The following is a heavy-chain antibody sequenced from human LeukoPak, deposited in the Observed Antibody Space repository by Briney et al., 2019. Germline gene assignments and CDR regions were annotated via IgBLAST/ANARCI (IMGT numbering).Heavy chain of an antibody. J-gene: IGHJ6*02. D-gene: IGHD3-3*01. CDR1: GFTFSSYS. CDR2: ISSSSSTI. Sequence: HTGGSLRLSCAASGFTFSSYSMNWVRQAPGKGLEWVSYISSSSSTIYYADSVKGRFTISRDNAKNSLYLQMNSLRAEDTAVYYCARDLEIYRSYYYYGMDVWGQGTTVTVSS. CDR3: ARDLEIYRSYYYYGMDV. V-gene: IGHV3-48*01.